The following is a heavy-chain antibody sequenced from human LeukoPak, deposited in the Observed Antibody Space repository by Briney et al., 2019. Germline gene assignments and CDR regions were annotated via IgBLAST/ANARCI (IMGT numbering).Heavy chain of an antibody. D-gene: IGHD4-17*01. V-gene: IGHV3-7*01. Sequence: GGSLRLSCAASGFTFSTNWMSWVRQAPGKGLEWVANIKPDGSDKYYVGSVEGRFTISRDNAKNSLYLQMNSLRAEDTAVYYCARALGTVIYDYWGQGTLVTVSS. CDR1: GFTFSTNW. CDR3: ARALGTVIYDY. J-gene: IGHJ4*02. CDR2: IKPDGSDK.